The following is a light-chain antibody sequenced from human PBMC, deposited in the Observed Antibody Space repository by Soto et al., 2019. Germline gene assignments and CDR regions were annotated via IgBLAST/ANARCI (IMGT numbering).Light chain of an antibody. CDR2: GAS. V-gene: IGKV3-20*01. J-gene: IGKJ2*01. CDR1: QSVSSSY. Sequence: EIVLTQSPGTLSLSPGERATLSCRASQSVSSSYLAWYQQKPGQAPRLLIYGASSRATGIPDRFSGSGSGTDFTLTISRLEPEDFAVYYCQQYGSSPRVVRNTFGPGTKLEIK. CDR3: QQYGSSPRVVRNT.